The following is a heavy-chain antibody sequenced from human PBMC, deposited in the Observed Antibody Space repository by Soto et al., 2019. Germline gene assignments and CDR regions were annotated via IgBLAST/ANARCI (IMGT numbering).Heavy chain of an antibody. D-gene: IGHD2-2*01. CDR3: ARAQVPAAPYFDY. J-gene: IGHJ4*02. Sequence: ASVKVSCKASGGTFSSYAISWVRQAPGQGLEWMGGIIPIFGTANYAQKFQGRVTITADESTSTAYMELSSLRSEGTAVYYCARAQVPAAPYFDYWGQGTLVTVSS. CDR2: IIPIFGTA. CDR1: GGTFSSYA. V-gene: IGHV1-69*13.